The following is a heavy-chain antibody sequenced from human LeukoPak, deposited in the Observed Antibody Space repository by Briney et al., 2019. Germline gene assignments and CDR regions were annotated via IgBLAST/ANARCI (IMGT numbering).Heavy chain of an antibody. CDR3: AKGDGGNSFAY. V-gene: IGHV1-2*02. J-gene: IGHJ4*02. CDR2: CYTIRGAT. CDR1: AYTFTYSY. Sequence: SVNVSCKTSAYTFTYSYMPWVRHAPGQGLEWMGWCYTIRGATSYAQKFQDRVTMARDTSISTAYMELSRLTSDVTAVYYCAKGDGGNSFAYWGEGTLVTVSS. D-gene: IGHD4-23*01.